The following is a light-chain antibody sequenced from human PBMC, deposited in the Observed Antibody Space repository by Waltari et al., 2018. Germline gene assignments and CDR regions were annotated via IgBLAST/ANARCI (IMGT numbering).Light chain of an antibody. J-gene: IGKJ3*01. CDR3: QQYDSYPFT. V-gene: IGKV1-5*03. Sequence: DIQMTQSPFTLSASVGDRVTITCRASQTISSWLAWYQQTPGKPPKLLIYKASSLEKGVPSTFSGSGSGTEFTLTISSLQPDDFATYYCQQYDSYPFTFGPGTRVDIK. CDR2: KAS. CDR1: QTISSW.